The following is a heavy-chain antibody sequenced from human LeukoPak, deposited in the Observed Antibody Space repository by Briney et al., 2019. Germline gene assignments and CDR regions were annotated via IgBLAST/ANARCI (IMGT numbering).Heavy chain of an antibody. CDR2: IYYSGAT. CDR3: ARGVYIAAAQYGF. V-gene: IGHV4-59*01. CDR1: GGSISGYY. Sequence: SETLSLTCTVSGGSISGYYWNWIRQPPGKGPEWIGYIYYSGATNYNPSLKSRVTISVDTSKNQFSLKLSSVTAADTAVYYCARGVYIAAAQYGFWGQGTLVTVSS. J-gene: IGHJ4*02. D-gene: IGHD6-13*01.